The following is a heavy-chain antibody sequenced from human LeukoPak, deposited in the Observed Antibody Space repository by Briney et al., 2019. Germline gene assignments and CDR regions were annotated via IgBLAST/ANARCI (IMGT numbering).Heavy chain of an antibody. Sequence: SETLSLTCAVYGGSFSGYYWSRIRQPPGKGLEWIGEINHSGSTNYNPSLKSRVTISVDTSKNQFSLKLSSVTAADTAVYYCATTYSTCSGGSCYFGDYWGQGTLVTVSS. D-gene: IGHD2-15*01. J-gene: IGHJ4*02. V-gene: IGHV4-34*01. CDR2: INHSGST. CDR1: GGSFSGYY. CDR3: ATTYSTCSGGSCYFGDY.